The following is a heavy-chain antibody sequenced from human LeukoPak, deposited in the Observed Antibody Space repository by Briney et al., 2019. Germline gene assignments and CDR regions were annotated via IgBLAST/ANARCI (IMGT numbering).Heavy chain of an antibody. CDR1: GITFSSYA. D-gene: IGHD1-14*01. V-gene: IGHV3-23*01. CDR2: IRDSGGST. J-gene: IGHJ4*02. CDR3: AKVRGTLYFDY. Sequence: PGGSLRLSCAASGITFSSYAMTWVRQAPGKGLEWVSGIRDSGGSTYYADSVKGRFTISRDNSKNTLYLQMNSLRAEDTAVYYCAKVRGTLYFDYWGQGTLVTVSS.